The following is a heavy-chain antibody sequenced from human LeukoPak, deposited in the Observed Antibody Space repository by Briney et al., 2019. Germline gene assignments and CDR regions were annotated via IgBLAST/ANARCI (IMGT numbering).Heavy chain of an antibody. D-gene: IGHD4-17*01. CDR1: GGTFNNSA. CDR2: IMPLFGTA. Sequence: ALVKLSCKTSGGTFNNSAISWVRQAPGQGLEWLGGIMPLFGTAGYAQKFQGRVTITKDESTRTVYLELTSLTSDDTAVYYCARDVHGDYGSGWFDPWGQGTLVSVSS. V-gene: IGHV1-69*05. CDR3: ARDVHGDYGSGWFDP. J-gene: IGHJ5*02.